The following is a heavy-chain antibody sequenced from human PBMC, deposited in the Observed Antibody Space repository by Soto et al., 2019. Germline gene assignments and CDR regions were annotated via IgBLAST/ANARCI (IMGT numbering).Heavy chain of an antibody. Sequence: SETLSLTCSVSGGTIGDYSWNCIRQPPGKGLEGIGYIFYRGETKYNPSHSLWSRVTISTDTSKGQVSLTLTSVTAADTAVYYCARGSNSNFEGPIVWGQGTMVTVSS. CDR3: ARGSNSNFEGPIV. CDR2: IFYRGET. D-gene: IGHD2-2*01. J-gene: IGHJ4*02. CDR1: GGTIGDYS. V-gene: IGHV4-59*13.